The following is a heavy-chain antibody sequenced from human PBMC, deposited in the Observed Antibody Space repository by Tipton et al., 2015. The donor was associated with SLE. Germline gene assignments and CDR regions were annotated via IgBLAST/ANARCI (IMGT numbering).Heavy chain of an antibody. J-gene: IGHJ2*01. CDR2: IYYSGST. CDR3: ARVSTYYYGSGSYYRYWYFDL. V-gene: IGHV4-59*01. Sequence: TLSPTCIVSGGSISSDYWSWIRQPPGKGLEWIGYIYYSGSTNYNPSLKSRVTISVDTSKNQFSLKLSSVTAADTAVYYCARVSTYYYGSGSYYRYWYFDLWGRDTLVTVSS. D-gene: IGHD3-10*01. CDR1: GGSISSDY.